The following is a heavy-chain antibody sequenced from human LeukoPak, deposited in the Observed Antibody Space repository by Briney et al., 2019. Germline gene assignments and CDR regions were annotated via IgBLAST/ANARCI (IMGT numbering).Heavy chain of an antibody. V-gene: IGHV4-34*01. CDR3: ARSVVTPRGEYFQH. CDR2: INHSGST. CDR1: GGSFSGYY. J-gene: IGHJ1*01. Sequence: PSETLSLTCAVYGGSFSGYYWSWIRQPPGKGLEWIGEINHSGSTNYNPSLKSRVTISVDTSKNQFSLKLSSVTAADTAVYYCARSVVTPRGEYFQHWGQGTLVTVSS. D-gene: IGHD2-21*02.